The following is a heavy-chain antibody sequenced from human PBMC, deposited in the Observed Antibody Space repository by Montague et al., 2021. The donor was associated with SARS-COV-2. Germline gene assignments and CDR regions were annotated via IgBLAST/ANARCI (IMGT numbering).Heavy chain of an antibody. CDR2: ISSSSYI. J-gene: IGHJ6*03. CDR1: GFTFSSYS. CDR3: ARDPALYYYYMDV. Sequence: SLRLSCPASGFTFSSYSMNWVRQAPGKGLEWVSSISSSSYIYYADSVKGRFTISRDNAKNSLYLQMNSLRAENTAVYYCARDPALYYYYMDVWGKGTTVTVSS. V-gene: IGHV3-21*01.